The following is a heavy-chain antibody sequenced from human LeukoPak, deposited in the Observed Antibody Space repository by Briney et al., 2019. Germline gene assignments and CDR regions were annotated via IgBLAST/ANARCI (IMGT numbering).Heavy chain of an antibody. V-gene: IGHV3-9*01. Sequence: GRSLRLSCAASGFTFDDYAMHWVRQAPGKGLEWVSGIVWNSGSIDYADSVKGRFTISRDNAKNSLYLQMNSLRAEDTAFYYRAKDVGYSSTFTFEYWGQGTLVTVSS. CDR3: AKDVGYSSTFTFEY. CDR2: IVWNSGSI. CDR1: GFTFDDYA. D-gene: IGHD6-13*01. J-gene: IGHJ4*02.